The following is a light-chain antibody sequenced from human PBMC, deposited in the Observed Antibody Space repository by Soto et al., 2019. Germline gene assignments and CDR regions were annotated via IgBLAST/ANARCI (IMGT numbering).Light chain of an antibody. J-gene: IGLJ2*01. V-gene: IGLV3-21*02. CDR3: QVLDTGNDQHL. Sequence: SYVLTQPPSVSVAPGQTARIPCGGSNIGSKSVHWYQHKPGQAPILVVYDDADRPSGIPERFSGSNSGNTAALTISGVAAGDEADYYCQVLDTGNDQHLFGGGTKLTVL. CDR1: NIGSKS. CDR2: DDA.